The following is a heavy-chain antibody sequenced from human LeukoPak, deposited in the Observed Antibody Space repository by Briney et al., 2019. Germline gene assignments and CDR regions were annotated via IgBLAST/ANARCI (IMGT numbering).Heavy chain of an antibody. J-gene: IGHJ4*02. CDR1: GGSISSSSYY. CDR3: ARNYYGSGSYKY. Sequence: PSETLSLTCTVSGGSISSSSYYWGWIRQPPGKGLEWIGSIYYSGSTYYNPSLKSRVTISVDTSKNQFSLKLSSVTAADTAVYYCARNYYGSGSYKYWGQGTLVTVSS. D-gene: IGHD3-10*01. V-gene: IGHV4-39*01. CDR2: IYYSGST.